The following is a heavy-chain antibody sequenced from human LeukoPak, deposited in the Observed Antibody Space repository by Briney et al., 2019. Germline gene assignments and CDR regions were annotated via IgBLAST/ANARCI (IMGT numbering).Heavy chain of an antibody. CDR2: IYHSGST. CDR3: ARDGRVPYYYYYMDV. CDR1: GYSISSGYY. Sequence: SETLSLTCTVSGYSISSGYYWGWFRQPPGKGLEWIGSIYHSGSTYYNPSLKSRVTISVDTSKNQFSLKPSSVTAADTAVYYCARDGRVPYYYYYMDVWGKGTTVTVSS. J-gene: IGHJ6*03. V-gene: IGHV4-38-2*02. D-gene: IGHD1-1*01.